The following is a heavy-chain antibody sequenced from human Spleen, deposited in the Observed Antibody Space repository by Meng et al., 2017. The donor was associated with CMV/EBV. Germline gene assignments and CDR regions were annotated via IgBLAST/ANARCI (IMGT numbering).Heavy chain of an antibody. D-gene: IGHD2-8*02. J-gene: IGHJ4*02. CDR3: AKDGWGKECLYYFDY. Sequence: GGSLRLSCAASGFTFSSYAMSWVRQAPGKGLEWVSAISGSGGSTYYADSVKGRFTISRDNSKNSLYLKMNSLRAEDTAVYYCAKDGWGKECLYYFDYWGQGTLVTVSS. V-gene: IGHV3-23*01. CDR2: ISGSGGST. CDR1: GFTFSSYA.